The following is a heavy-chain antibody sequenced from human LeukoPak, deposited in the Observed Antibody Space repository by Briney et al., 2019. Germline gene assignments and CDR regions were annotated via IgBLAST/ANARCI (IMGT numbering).Heavy chain of an antibody. J-gene: IGHJ6*02. CDR3: ARDPYYGSDSRYYYYFAMGV. V-gene: IGHV3-21*01. D-gene: IGHD4-23*01. CDR1: GFTFSPYS. CDR2: ISSGGSYI. Sequence: GGSLRLSCAASGFTFSPYSMNWVRQAPGRGLEWVASISSGGSYIYYADSVKGRFTISRDNAKNSLYLQMNSLRAEDTAVYYCARDPYYGSDSRYYYYFAMGVWGQGTTVTVSS.